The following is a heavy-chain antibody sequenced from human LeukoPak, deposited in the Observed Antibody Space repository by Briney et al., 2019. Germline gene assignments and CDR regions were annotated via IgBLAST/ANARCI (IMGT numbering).Heavy chain of an antibody. J-gene: IGHJ4*02. D-gene: IGHD6-6*01. Sequence: GASVKVSCKASGGTFSSYAISWVRQAPGQGLEWMGRIIPILGIANYAQKFQGRVTITADKSTSTVYMELSSLRSEDTAVYYCARADSIAARTFDYWGQGTLVTVSS. CDR2: IIPILGIA. CDR3: ARADSIAARTFDY. CDR1: GGTFSSYA. V-gene: IGHV1-69*04.